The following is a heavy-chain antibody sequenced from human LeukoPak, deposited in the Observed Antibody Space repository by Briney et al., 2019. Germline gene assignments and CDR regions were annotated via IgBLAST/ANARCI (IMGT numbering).Heavy chain of an antibody. D-gene: IGHD3-22*01. Sequence: ASVKVSCKASGYAFTVYFMHWVRQAPGQGLEWMGWINPNSGGTNYAQKFQGRVTMTRDTSISTAYMELSRLRSDDTAVYYCARELNYDSSGYYFDYWGQGTLVTVSS. CDR3: ARELNYDSSGYYFDY. CDR2: INPNSGGT. V-gene: IGHV1-2*02. CDR1: GYAFTVYF. J-gene: IGHJ4*02.